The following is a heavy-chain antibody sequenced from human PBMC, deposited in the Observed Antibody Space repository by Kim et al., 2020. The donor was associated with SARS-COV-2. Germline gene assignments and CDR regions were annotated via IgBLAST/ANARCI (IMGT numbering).Heavy chain of an antibody. CDR3: ARQRGYSSGNAFDS. V-gene: IGHV4-34*01. D-gene: IGHD6-19*01. CDR1: GGSFSVHY. CDR2: INHSAST. Sequence: SETLSLTCAVYGGSFSVHYWSWIRQSPEKGLEWIGEINHSASTNYNPSLKSRVTMSVDTSKNQFSLKLSSVTAADTAVYYFARQRGYSSGNAFDSWGQG. J-gene: IGHJ4*02.